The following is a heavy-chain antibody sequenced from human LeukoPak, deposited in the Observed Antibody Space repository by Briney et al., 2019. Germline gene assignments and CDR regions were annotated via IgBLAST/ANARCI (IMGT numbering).Heavy chain of an antibody. CDR3: ARDRTTIRGNWFDR. J-gene: IGHJ5*02. CDR1: GGSFSSYY. V-gene: IGHV4-34*01. D-gene: IGHD1-1*01. Sequence: SETLSLTCAVYGGSFSSYYWSWIRQPPGKGLEWIGKISQSGSTNYNPSLKSRVTISVDTSKNQFSLKLTSVTAADTAGYYCARDRTTIRGNWFDRWGQGTLVTVSS. CDR2: ISQSGST.